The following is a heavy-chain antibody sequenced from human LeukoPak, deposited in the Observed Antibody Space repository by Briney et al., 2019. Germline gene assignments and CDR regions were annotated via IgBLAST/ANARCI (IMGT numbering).Heavy chain of an antibody. CDR2: TSSNGGST. V-gene: IGHV3-64*01. D-gene: IGHD6-19*01. Sequence: PGGSLRLSCAASGFTFSSYAIHWVRQGPGKGLEYVSGTSSNGGSTYYANSVKGRFTISRNNSKNTLYLQMGSLGAEDMAVYYCARGKQWLPPDYWGQGTLVTVSS. CDR3: ARGKQWLPPDY. J-gene: IGHJ4*02. CDR1: GFTFSSYA.